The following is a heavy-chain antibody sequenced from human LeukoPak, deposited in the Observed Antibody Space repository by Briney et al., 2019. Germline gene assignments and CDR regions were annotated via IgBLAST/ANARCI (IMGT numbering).Heavy chain of an antibody. J-gene: IGHJ6*02. Sequence: GGSLRLSCAASGFTFSSYSMNWVRQAPGKGLEWVSYISSSSSTIYYADSVKGRFTISRDNAKNSLYLQMNSLRAEDTAVYYCARDPTRGYYYGMDVWGQGTAVTVSS. CDR1: GFTFSSYS. CDR3: ARDPTRGYYYGMDV. CDR2: ISSSSSTI. V-gene: IGHV3-48*04.